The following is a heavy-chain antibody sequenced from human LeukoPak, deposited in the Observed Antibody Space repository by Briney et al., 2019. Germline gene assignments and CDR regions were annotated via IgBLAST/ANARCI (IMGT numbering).Heavy chain of an antibody. D-gene: IGHD3-22*01. CDR2: ISGSGGST. Sequence: GGSLRLSCAASGFTFSSYAMSWVRQAPGKGLEWVSAISGSGGSTYYADSVKGRFTISRDNSKNTLYLQMNSLRAEDTVVYYCASYDSSGYYSGLIDYWGQGTLVTVSS. CDR1: GFTFSSYA. J-gene: IGHJ4*02. CDR3: ASYDSSGYYSGLIDY. V-gene: IGHV3-23*01.